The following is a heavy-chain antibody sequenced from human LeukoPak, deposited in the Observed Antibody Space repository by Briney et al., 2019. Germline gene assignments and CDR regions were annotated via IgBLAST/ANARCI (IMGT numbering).Heavy chain of an antibody. V-gene: IGHV3-7*01. CDR3: ARPRVPDS. CDR1: GFTFSTSW. J-gene: IGHJ4*02. CDR2: IKHDAGGT. Sequence: PGGSLRLSCAASGFTFSTSWMSWVRQAPGKGLEWGANIKHDAGGTNYVDSLKGRLTISRGNAKNSLYLQMNSLTAGDTAVYYCARPRVPDSWGQGTLVTVSS.